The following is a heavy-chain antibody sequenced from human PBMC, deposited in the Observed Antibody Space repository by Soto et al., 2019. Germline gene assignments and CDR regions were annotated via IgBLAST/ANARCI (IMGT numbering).Heavy chain of an antibody. J-gene: IGHJ4*02. V-gene: IGHV3-33*01. D-gene: IGHD4-17*01. CDR1: GFTFSSYG. CDR2: IWYDGSNK. CDR3: ASEPWSYGDYVGYYFDY. Sequence: QVQLVESGGGVVQPGRSLRLSCAASGFTFSSYGMHWVRQAPGKGLEWVAVIWYDGSNKYYADSVKGRFTISRDNSKHTLYLQMNSLRAEDTAVYYCASEPWSYGDYVGYYFDYWGQGSLVTVS.